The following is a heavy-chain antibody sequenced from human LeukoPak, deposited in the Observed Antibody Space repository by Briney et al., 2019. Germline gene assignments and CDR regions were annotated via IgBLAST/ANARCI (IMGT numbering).Heavy chain of an antibody. V-gene: IGHV4-30-2*01. CDR2: IYHSGST. D-gene: IGHD2-2*01. J-gene: IGHJ3*02. Sequence: SQTLSLTCTVSGGSISSGGYYWSWIRQPPGKGLEWIGYIYHSGSTYYNPSLKSRVTISVDRSKNQFSLKLSSVTAADTAVYYCARDRGCSSTSCFLDAFDIWGQGTMVTVSS. CDR3: ARDRGCSSTSCFLDAFDI. CDR1: GGSISSGGYY.